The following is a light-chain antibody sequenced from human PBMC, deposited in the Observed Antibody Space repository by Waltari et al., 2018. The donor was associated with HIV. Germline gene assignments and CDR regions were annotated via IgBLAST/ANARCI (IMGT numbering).Light chain of an antibody. Sequence: EIVMTQSPATLSVSPGERATLSCQASQSVSSNLAWYQQKPGQAPRLLSYGASTRATGIPARFSGSGSGTEFTLTISSLQSEDFAVYYCQQYNNWPPYTFGQGTKLEIK. V-gene: IGKV3-15*01. CDR2: GAS. J-gene: IGKJ2*01. CDR1: QSVSSN. CDR3: QQYNNWPPYT.